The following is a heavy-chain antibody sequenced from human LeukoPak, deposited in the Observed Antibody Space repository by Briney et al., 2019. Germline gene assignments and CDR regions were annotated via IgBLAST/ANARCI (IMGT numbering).Heavy chain of an antibody. CDR2: ICSDNT. D-gene: IGHD4/OR15-4a*01. CDR3: ARRAGAYSHPYDY. J-gene: IGHJ4*02. Sequence: GGSLRLSCTVSGFTVSSNSMSWVRQAPGKGLEWVSFICSDNTHYSDSVKVRFTITRANSKNTLYLQMNGLRAEDTAVYYCARRAGAYSHPYDYWGQGTLVTVSS. CDR1: GFTVSSNS. V-gene: IGHV3-53*01.